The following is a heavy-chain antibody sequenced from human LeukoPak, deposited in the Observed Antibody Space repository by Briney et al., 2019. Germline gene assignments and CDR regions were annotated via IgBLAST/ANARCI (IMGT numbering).Heavy chain of an antibody. Sequence: SETLSLTCTVSGTSISSDYWNWIRQPPGKGLEWIGYIYYSGSTKYNPSLKSRVTMSVDTSKHQFSLKLTSVTAADTAVYYCARGEYSYGLYYYYMDVWGKGTTVTISS. V-gene: IGHV4-59*01. CDR1: GTSISSDY. J-gene: IGHJ6*03. D-gene: IGHD5-18*01. CDR3: ARGEYSYGLYYYYMDV. CDR2: IYYSGST.